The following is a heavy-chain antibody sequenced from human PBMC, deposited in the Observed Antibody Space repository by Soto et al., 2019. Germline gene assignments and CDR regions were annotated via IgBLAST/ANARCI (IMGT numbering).Heavy chain of an antibody. CDR3: ARVVKEGEDYSYYGMGV. Sequence: QVQLVQSGAEAKKPGSSVKVSCKASGGTFSSYAISWVRQAPGQGLEWMGGIIPIFGTANYAQKFQGRVTITADESTSTANMELRRTRPEDPAVYYCARVVKEGEDYSYYGMGVWGQGTTVTVSS. CDR2: IIPIFGTA. D-gene: IGHD3-16*01. CDR1: GGTFSSYA. V-gene: IGHV1-69*12. J-gene: IGHJ6*02.